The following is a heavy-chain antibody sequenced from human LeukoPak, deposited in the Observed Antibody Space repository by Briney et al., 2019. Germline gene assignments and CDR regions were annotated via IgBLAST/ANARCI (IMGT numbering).Heavy chain of an antibody. Sequence: PGGSLRLSCAPSGFTFSSYSMNWVRQAPGKGLEWVSFISSSSSYIYYADSVKGRFTISRDNAKKSLYLQMNSLTAEDTAVYYCATDPSDYETDAFDIWGQGTMVTVSS. CDR2: ISSSSSYI. V-gene: IGHV3-21*01. CDR3: ATDPSDYETDAFDI. D-gene: IGHD5-12*01. CDR1: GFTFSSYS. J-gene: IGHJ3*02.